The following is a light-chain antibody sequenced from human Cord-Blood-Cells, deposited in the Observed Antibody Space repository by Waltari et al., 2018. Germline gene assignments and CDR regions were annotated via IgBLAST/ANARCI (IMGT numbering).Light chain of an antibody. V-gene: IGKV3-11*01. CDR2: DAS. CDR3: QQRSNWPLT. Sequence: EIVLTQSPATLSLSPGERATLSCRASPSVSSYLAWYQQKPGQAPRLLIYDASNRVTGIPARFSGSGSGTDFTLTISSLEPEDFAVYYCQQRSNWPLTFGGGTKVEIK. CDR1: PSVSSY. J-gene: IGKJ4*01.